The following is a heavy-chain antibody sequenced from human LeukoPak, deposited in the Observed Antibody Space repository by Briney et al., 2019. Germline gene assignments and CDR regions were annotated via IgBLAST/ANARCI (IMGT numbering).Heavy chain of an antibody. CDR3: ARVFSTVTRPFDY. D-gene: IGHD4-17*01. J-gene: IGHJ4*02. V-gene: IGHV4-34*01. Sequence: PSETLSLTCAVYGGSLSGYYWSWIRQPPGKGLEWIGEINHSGSTNYNPSLKSRVTISVDTSKNQFSLKLSSVTAADTAVYYCARVFSTVTRPFDYWGQGTLVTVSS. CDR2: INHSGST. CDR1: GGSLSGYY.